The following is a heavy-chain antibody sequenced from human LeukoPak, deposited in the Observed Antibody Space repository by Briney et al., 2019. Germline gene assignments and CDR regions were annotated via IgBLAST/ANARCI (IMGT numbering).Heavy chain of an antibody. J-gene: IGHJ5*02. CDR3: ARDSLLNYYDSSGYPLRFDP. Sequence: WASVKVSCKASGYTFTSYGISWVRQAPGQGLEWMGWISAYNGNTNYAQKLQGRVTMTTDTSTSTAYMELRSLRSDDTAVYYCARDSLLNYYDSSGYPLRFDPWGQGILVTVSS. CDR1: GYTFTSYG. CDR2: ISAYNGNT. V-gene: IGHV1-18*01. D-gene: IGHD3-22*01.